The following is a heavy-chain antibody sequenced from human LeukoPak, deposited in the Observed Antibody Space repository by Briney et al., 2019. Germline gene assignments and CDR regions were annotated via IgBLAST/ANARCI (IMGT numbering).Heavy chain of an antibody. J-gene: IGHJ5*02. Sequence: SETLSLTCTVSGGSISSGGYYWSWIRQHPGKGLEWIGYIYYSGSTYYNPSLKSRVTISVDTSKNQFSPKLSSVTAADTAVYYCARERYCSSTSCYPVNWFDPWGQGTLVTVSS. CDR3: ARERYCSSTSCYPVNWFDP. CDR2: IYYSGST. V-gene: IGHV4-31*03. CDR1: GGSISSGGYY. D-gene: IGHD2-2*01.